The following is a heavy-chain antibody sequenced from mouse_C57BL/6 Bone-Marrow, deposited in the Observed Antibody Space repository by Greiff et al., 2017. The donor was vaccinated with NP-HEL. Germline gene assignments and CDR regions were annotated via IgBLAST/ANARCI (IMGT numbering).Heavy chain of an antibody. CDR2: ISSGGSYT. CDR1: GFTFSSYG. CDR3: ARHIRYYDYGH. D-gene: IGHD2-4*01. V-gene: IGHV5-6*01. J-gene: IGHJ2*01. Sequence: EVQLVESGGDLVKPGGSLKLSCAASGFTFSSYGMSWVRQTPDKRLEWVATISSGGSYTYYPDSVKGRFTISRDNAKNTLYLQMSSLKSEDTAMYYCARHIRYYDYGHWGQGTTLTVSS.